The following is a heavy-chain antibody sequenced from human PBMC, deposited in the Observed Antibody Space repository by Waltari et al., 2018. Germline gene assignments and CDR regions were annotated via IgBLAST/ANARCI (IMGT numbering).Heavy chain of an antibody. CDR1: GGSVTSSSHY. CDR3: ARRRTGGGGPFDY. D-gene: IGHD3-16*01. CDR2: IHYTGNI. V-gene: IGHV4-39*01. Sequence: QVQLQESGPGLVKPSETLSLTCTVSGGSVTSSSHYWGWIRQPPGKGLECIGNIHYTGNIYYNPSLKSRVTISADTSKNQFSLKLTSVTAADTAVYYCARRRTGGGGPFDYWGQGTLVTVSS. J-gene: IGHJ4*02.